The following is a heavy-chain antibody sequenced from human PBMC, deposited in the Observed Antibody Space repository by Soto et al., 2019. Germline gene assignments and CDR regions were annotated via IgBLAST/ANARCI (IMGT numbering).Heavy chain of an antibody. V-gene: IGHV3-30*18. J-gene: IGHJ3*02. CDR1: GFTFSRYG. D-gene: IGHD3-10*01. CDR2: MSSDGSNK. CDR3: AKDLSGSGSYLDAFDI. Sequence: QVQLVESGGGVVQPGRSLRLSCAASGFTFSRYGMHWVRQAPGTGLEWVAVMSSDGSNKYYAASVKGRFTISRDNSKNTLFLQMSSLRAEDTAVYYCAKDLSGSGSYLDAFDIWGQGTMVTVSS.